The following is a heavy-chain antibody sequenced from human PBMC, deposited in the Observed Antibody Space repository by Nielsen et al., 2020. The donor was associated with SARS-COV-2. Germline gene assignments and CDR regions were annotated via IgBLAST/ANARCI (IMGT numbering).Heavy chain of an antibody. Sequence: GGSLRLSCAASGFTFSSYAMHWVRQAPGKGLEWVAVISYDGSNKYYADSVKGRFTISRDNSKNTLYLQMNSLRAEDTAVYYCARELFSGAYCGGDCYSGSGYWGQGTLVTVSS. CDR3: ARELFSGAYCGGDCYSGSGY. CDR1: GFTFSSYA. V-gene: IGHV3-30-3*01. CDR2: ISYDGSNK. J-gene: IGHJ4*02. D-gene: IGHD2-21*02.